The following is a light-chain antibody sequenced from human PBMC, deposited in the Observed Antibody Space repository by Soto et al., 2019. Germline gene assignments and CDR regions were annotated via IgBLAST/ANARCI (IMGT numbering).Light chain of an antibody. Sequence: DIQMTQSPSSLSASVGDRVTITCRASQGISNYLAWYQQKPGKVPKLLIYAASTLQSGVPTRFSGSGSGTEFNFTISSLQPEDVTNFYCQTYNSAPWTFGQRNKVEIE. CDR3: QTYNSAPWT. CDR2: AAS. V-gene: IGKV1-27*01. CDR1: QGISNY. J-gene: IGKJ1*01.